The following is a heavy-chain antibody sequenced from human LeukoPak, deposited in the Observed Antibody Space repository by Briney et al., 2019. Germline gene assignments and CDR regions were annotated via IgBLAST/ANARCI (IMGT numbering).Heavy chain of an antibody. CDR3: ARAFGGYDSQHFYYYMDV. CDR2: ISGGFSYI. D-gene: IGHD5-12*01. CDR1: GFTFTNYY. Sequence: GSLRLSCAASGFTFTNYYLNWVRQAPGKGLEWVSSISGGFSYINYADSVKGRFTISRDSAQNSLYLEMNSLRAEDTAVYYCARAFGGYDSQHFYYYMDVWGKGTTVTVSS. V-gene: IGHV3-21*01. J-gene: IGHJ6*03.